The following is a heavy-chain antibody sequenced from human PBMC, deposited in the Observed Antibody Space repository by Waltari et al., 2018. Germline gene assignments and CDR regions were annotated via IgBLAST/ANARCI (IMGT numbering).Heavy chain of an antibody. Sequence: QLQLQESGPGLVKPSETLSLTCPVSGGSISSSSYYWGWIRQPPGKGLEWIGSIYYSGSTYYNPSLKSRVTISVDTSKNQFSLKLSSVTAADTAVYYCARQAWIQLWLYNWFDPWGQGTLVTVSS. V-gene: IGHV4-39*01. CDR2: IYYSGST. CDR3: ARQAWIQLWLYNWFDP. CDR1: GGSISSSSYY. D-gene: IGHD5-18*01. J-gene: IGHJ5*02.